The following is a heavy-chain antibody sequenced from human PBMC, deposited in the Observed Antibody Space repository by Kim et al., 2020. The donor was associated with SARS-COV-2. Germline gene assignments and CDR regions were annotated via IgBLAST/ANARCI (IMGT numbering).Heavy chain of an antibody. CDR2: ISGSGGST. D-gene: IGHD3-22*01. Sequence: GGSLRLSCAASGFTFSSYAMSWVRQAPGKGLEWVSAISGSGGSTYYADSVKGRFTISRDNSKNTLYLQMNSLRAEDTAVYYCAKDYYYYDSSGYWTHWGQGTLVTVSS. V-gene: IGHV3-23*01. CDR1: GFTFSSYA. CDR3: AKDYYYYDSSGYWTH. J-gene: IGHJ4*02.